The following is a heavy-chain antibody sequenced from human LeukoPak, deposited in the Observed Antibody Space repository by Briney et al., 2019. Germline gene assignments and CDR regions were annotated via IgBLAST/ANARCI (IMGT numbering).Heavy chain of an antibody. CDR1: GGSISSYY. D-gene: IGHD2-2*01. V-gene: IGHV4-59*12. J-gene: IGHJ4*02. Sequence: SETLSLTCTVSGGSISSYYWSWIRQPPGKGLEWIGYIYYSGSTNYNPSLKSRVTISVDTSKNQFSLKLSSVTAADTAVYYCARGSKAYDYWGQGTLVTVSS. CDR2: IYYSGST. CDR3: ARGSKAYDY.